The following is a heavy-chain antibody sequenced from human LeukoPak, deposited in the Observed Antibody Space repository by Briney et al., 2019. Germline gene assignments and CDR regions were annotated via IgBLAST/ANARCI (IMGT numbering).Heavy chain of an antibody. J-gene: IGHJ4*02. V-gene: IGHV3-66*01. Sequence: TGGSLRLSCATSGFTFSNNYMSWVRQAPGKGLECVSVIDSAGSTYYAASVKGRFTISRDISKNALFLLMNSLTAEDTAVYYCARVGYTSSWGEQFYFDYWGLGTVVTVSS. CDR1: GFTFSNNY. D-gene: IGHD6-13*01. CDR3: ARVGYTSSWGEQFYFDY. CDR2: IDSAGST.